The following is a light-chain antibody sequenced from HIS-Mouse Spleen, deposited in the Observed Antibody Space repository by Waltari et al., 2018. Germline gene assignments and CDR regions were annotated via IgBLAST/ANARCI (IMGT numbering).Light chain of an antibody. CDR2: EGS. CDR3: CSYAGSSTWV. CDR1: SSDVGSYTL. Sequence: QSALTQPASVSGSPGQSITLSCTGTSSDVGSYTLFPWYQQHPGKAPKLMIYEGSKRPSGVSNRFSGSKSGNTASLTISGLQAEDEADYYCCSYAGSSTWVFGGGTKLTVL. J-gene: IGLJ3*02. V-gene: IGLV2-23*01.